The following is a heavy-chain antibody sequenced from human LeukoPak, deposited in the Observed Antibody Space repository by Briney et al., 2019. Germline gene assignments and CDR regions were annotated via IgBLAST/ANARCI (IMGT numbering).Heavy chain of an antibody. J-gene: IGHJ6*03. CDR3: AGVSSSHMDV. CDR2: TDYTGST. CDR1: GGSISSSSNH. V-gene: IGHV4-39*01. Sequence: SETLSLTCTVSGGSISSSSNHWLGLPQPPGKGLEWLGSTDYTGSTYYNPSLKRRVTISVNTSKNQFSLKLSSVTAADTALFYCAGVSSSHMDVWGKGTTVTVSS. D-gene: IGHD2/OR15-2a*01.